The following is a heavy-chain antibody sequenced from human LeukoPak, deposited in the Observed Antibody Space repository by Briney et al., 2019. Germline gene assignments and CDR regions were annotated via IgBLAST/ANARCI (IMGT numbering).Heavy chain of an antibody. CDR3: ARGRTDYDFFG. V-gene: IGHV4-31*03. Sequence: SETLSLTCTVSGGSISSGGYYWSWIRQHPGKGLEWIGYIYYSGSAYYNPSLKSRVTISVDTSKNQFSLKLSSVTAADTAVYYCARGRTDYDFFGWGQGTLVTVSS. CDR1: GGSISSGGYY. CDR2: IYYSGSA. J-gene: IGHJ4*02. D-gene: IGHD3-3*01.